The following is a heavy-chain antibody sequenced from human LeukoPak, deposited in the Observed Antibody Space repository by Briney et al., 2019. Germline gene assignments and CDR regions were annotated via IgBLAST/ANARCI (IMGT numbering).Heavy chain of an antibody. J-gene: IGHJ6*03. V-gene: IGHV3-74*01. CDR2: INTDGRST. CDR3: ARIAAAGPYYYYYMDV. CDR1: GFTFSNYW. Sequence: GGSLGLSCAASGFTFSNYWMHWVRQAPGKGLVWVSRINTDGRSTSYVDSVKGRFTISRDNAKNTLYLQMNSLRAEDTAVYYCARIAAAGPYYYYYMDVWGKGTTVTVSS. D-gene: IGHD6-13*01.